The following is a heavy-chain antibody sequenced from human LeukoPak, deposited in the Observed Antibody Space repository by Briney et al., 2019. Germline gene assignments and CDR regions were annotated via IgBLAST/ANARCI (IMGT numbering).Heavy chain of an antibody. CDR3: AKEGTDFDWLNYSYMDV. Sequence: GGSLRLSCAASGFTFSSYGMSWVRQAPGKGLEWISAISGSGGSTYYADTVKGRFTLSRDNSKNTLYLQMNSLRAEDTAVYYCAKEGTDFDWLNYSYMDVWGKGTTVTISS. CDR2: ISGSGGST. D-gene: IGHD3-9*01. V-gene: IGHV3-23*01. CDR1: GFTFSSYG. J-gene: IGHJ6*03.